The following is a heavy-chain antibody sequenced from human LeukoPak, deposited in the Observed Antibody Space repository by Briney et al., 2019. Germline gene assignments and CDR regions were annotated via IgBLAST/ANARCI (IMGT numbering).Heavy chain of an antibody. CDR1: GFTFSSYA. CDR3: ARDRPQPSHRGYYYYGMDV. Sequence: PGGSLRLSCAASGFTFSSYAMHWVRQAPGKGLEWVAVISYDGSNKYYADSVKVRFTISRDNSKNTLYLQMNSLRAEDTAVYYCARDRPQPSHRGYYYYGMDVWGKGTTVTVSS. V-gene: IGHV3-30*04. CDR2: ISYDGSNK. D-gene: IGHD2-2*01. J-gene: IGHJ6*04.